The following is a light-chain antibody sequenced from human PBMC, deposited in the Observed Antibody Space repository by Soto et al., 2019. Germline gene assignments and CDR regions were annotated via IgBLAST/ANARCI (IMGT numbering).Light chain of an antibody. V-gene: IGKV1-5*01. CDR1: QSISSW. Sequence: DIQMTQSPSTLSASVGERVTMTCRASQSISSWLAWYQQKPGKAPNLLIYDASSLEGGVPSKFSGSGSGTEFTLTISNLQPDDFATYYCQQYSSYWTFGQGTKVDIK. CDR2: DAS. CDR3: QQYSSYWT. J-gene: IGKJ1*01.